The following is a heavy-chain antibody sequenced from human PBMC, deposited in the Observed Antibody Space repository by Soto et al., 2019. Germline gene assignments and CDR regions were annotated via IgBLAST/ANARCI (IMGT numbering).Heavy chain of an antibody. CDR3: ARLPGCSSTSCYNEGIYYYYGMDV. CDR1: GYSFTSYW. V-gene: IGHV5-10-1*01. CDR2: IDPSDSYT. Sequence: PGESLKISCKGSGYSFTSYWISGVRQMAGRGLEWMGRIDPSDSYTNYSPSFQGHVTISADKSISTAYLQWSSLKASDTAMYCCARLPGCSSTSCYNEGIYYYYGMDVWGQGTTVTVSS. D-gene: IGHD2-2*02. J-gene: IGHJ6*02.